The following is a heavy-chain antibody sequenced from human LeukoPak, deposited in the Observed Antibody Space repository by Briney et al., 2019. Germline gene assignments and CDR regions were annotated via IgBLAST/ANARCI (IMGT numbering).Heavy chain of an antibody. D-gene: IGHD2-2*01. Sequence: SETLSLTCTVSGGSISSYYWSWIRQPPGKGLEWIGYIYYSGSTNYNPSLKSRVTISVDTSKNQFSLKLSSVTAADTAVYYCARQGYCSSTSCYTIDYWGQGTLVTVSS. V-gene: IGHV4-59*01. J-gene: IGHJ4*02. CDR1: GGSISSYY. CDR3: ARQGYCSSTSCYTIDY. CDR2: IYYSGST.